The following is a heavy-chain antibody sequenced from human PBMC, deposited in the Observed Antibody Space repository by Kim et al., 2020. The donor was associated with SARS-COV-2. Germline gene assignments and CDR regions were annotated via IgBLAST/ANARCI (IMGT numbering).Heavy chain of an antibody. V-gene: IGHV3-48*03. J-gene: IGHJ4*02. CDR3: ARGPNYSPFDY. D-gene: IGHD4-4*01. CDR2: I. Sequence: IYYDASGRGRFTSSRDNDKNSLYLQMNSLRAEDTAVYYCARGPNYSPFDYWGQGTLVTVSS.